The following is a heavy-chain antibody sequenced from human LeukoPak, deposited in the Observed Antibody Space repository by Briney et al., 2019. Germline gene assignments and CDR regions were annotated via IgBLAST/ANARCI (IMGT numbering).Heavy chain of an antibody. V-gene: IGHV1-69*04. Sequence: SVKVSCKASGGTFSSYAISWVRQAPGQGLEWMGRIIPILGIANYAQKFQGRVTITADKSTSTAYMELSSLRSEDTAVYYCARDGDYYGSGSYSAWGQGTLVTVSS. CDR2: IIPILGIA. J-gene: IGHJ5*02. CDR1: GGTFSSYA. D-gene: IGHD3-10*01. CDR3: ARDGDYYGSGSYSA.